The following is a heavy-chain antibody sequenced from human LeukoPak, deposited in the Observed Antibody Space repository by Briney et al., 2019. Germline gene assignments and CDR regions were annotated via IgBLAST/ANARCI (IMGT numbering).Heavy chain of an antibody. J-gene: IGHJ5*02. Sequence: SETLSLTCTVSGGSISSGSYYWSWIRQPAGKGLEWIGRIYTSGSTNYNPSLKSRVTISVDTSKNQFSLKLSSVTAADTAVYYCARHNQMRDILTGLNWFDPWGQGTLVTVSS. CDR3: ARHNQMRDILTGLNWFDP. CDR2: IYTSGST. CDR1: GGSISSGSYY. V-gene: IGHV4-61*02. D-gene: IGHD3-9*01.